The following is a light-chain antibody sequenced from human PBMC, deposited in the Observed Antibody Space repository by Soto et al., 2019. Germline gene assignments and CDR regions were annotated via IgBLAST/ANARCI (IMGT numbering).Light chain of an antibody. V-gene: IGKV3-20*01. CDR1: QSVSSNY. CDR3: QQYGGSPLT. Sequence: EIVLTQSPCTLSLSPGERATLSCRAIQSVSSNYVAWYQQKPGQTPKVLIYRASSRATGIPDRFSGSGSGTDFTLTISRLEPEDFAMYYCQQYGGSPLTFGGGTKVDIK. CDR2: RAS. J-gene: IGKJ4*01.